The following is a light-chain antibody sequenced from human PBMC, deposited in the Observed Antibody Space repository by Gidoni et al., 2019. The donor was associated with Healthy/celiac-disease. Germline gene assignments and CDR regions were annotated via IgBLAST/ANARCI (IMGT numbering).Light chain of an antibody. V-gene: IGKV3-20*01. J-gene: IGKJ2*01. CDR3: QQYGSSPPMYT. CDR1: QSVSSSY. CDR2: GAS. Sequence: PGTLSLSPGERATLSCRASQSVSSSYLAWYQQKPGQAPRLLIYGASSRATGIPDRFSGSGSGTDFTLTISRLEPEDFAVYYCQQYGSSPPMYTFGQGTKLEIK.